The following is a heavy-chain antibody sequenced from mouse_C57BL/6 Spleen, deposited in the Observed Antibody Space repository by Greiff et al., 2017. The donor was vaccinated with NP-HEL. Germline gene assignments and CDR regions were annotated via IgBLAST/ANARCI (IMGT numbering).Heavy chain of an antibody. CDR3: ATNYYGSSYWYFDV. D-gene: IGHD1-1*01. CDR2: INPSTGGT. V-gene: IGHV1-42*01. J-gene: IGHJ1*03. Sequence: DVQLQESGPELVKPGASVKISCKASGYSFTGYYMNWVKQSPEKSLEWIGEINPSTGGTTYNQKFKAKATLTVDKSSSTAYMQLKSLTSEDSAVYYCATNYYGSSYWYFDVWGTGTTVTVSS. CDR1: GYSFTGYY.